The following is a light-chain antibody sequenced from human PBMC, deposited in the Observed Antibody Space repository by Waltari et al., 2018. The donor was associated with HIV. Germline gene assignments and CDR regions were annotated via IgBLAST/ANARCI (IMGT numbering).Light chain of an antibody. J-gene: IGLJ3*02. V-gene: IGLV1-40*01. CDR3: QSYDTRSSGFLV. Sequence: QSVLTQPPSVSGAPRQTVTISCTGSSSNIGANYDLHWYQQLPGRAPKVLVYGNIYLPPGVPDRFSGSKSGTSASLAITGLQADDEGYYYCQSYDTRSSGFLVFGGGTKVTVL. CDR2: GNI. CDR1: SSNIGANYD.